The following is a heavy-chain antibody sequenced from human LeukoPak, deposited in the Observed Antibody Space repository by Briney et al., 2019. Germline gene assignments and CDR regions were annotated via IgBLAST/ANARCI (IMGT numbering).Heavy chain of an antibody. V-gene: IGHV4-4*07. J-gene: IGHJ3*02. Sequence: SETLSLTCTVSGASVSSYYWIWIRQPAGRGLEWIGRIDASGSTNYNPSLKSRVTMSVDTSKNQFSLKLSSVTAADTAVYYCARDNPDSIITIFGVGMGAFDIWGQGTMVTVSS. D-gene: IGHD3-3*01. CDR1: GASVSSYY. CDR2: IDASGST. CDR3: ARDNPDSIITIFGVGMGAFDI.